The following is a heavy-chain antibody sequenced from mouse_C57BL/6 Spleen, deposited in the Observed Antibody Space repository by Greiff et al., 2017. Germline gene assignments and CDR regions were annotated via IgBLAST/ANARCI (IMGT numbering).Heavy chain of an antibody. D-gene: IGHD2-3*01. CDR1: GYAFSSSW. V-gene: IGHV1-82*01. CDR2: IYPGDGDT. J-gene: IGHJ2*01. CDR3: ARAEDGYLDY. Sequence: QVQLKESGPELVKPGASVKISCTASGYAFSSSWMNWVKQRPGKGLEWIGRIYPGDGDTKYTGKFKGKATLTADKSSSTAYMQLSSLTSEDTAVYFCARAEDGYLDYWGQGTTLTVSS.